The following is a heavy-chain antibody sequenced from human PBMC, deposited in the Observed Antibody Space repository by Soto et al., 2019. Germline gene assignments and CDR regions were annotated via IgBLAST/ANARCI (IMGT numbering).Heavy chain of an antibody. CDR1: GYTFTSYG. CDR2: ISAYNGNT. V-gene: IGHV1-18*01. CDR3: ASSLLVGYGLEGESD. Sequence: QVQLVQSGAEAKKPGASVKVSCKASGYTFTSYGISWVRQAPGQGLEWMGWISAYNGNTNYAQKLQGRVTMTTDTSTSTAYMELRSLISDDTAVYYCASSLLVGYGLEGESDWGQGTLVTVSS. J-gene: IGHJ4*02. D-gene: IGHD5-18*01.